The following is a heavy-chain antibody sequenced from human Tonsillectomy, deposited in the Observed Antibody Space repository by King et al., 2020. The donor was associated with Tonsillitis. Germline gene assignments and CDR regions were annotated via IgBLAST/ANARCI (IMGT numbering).Heavy chain of an antibody. CDR1: GGTFNSYA. CDR3: ASGFYDISGYYYDFDY. D-gene: IGHD3-22*01. CDR2: IIPIFGTT. J-gene: IGHJ4*02. V-gene: IGHV1-69*12. Sequence: QLVQSGAEVKKPGSSVKVSCKASGGTFNSYAVSWVRQAPGQGLEWMGGIIPIFGTTHSAQKFQGRVTITADESTSTAYMALSSLRSEDTAIYYCASGFYDISGYYYDFDYWGQGTLVTVSS.